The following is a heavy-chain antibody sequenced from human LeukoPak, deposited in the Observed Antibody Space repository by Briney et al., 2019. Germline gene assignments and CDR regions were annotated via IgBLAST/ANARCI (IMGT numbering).Heavy chain of an antibody. CDR3: ARDPGIYSSGFRWFDP. D-gene: IGHD6-19*01. J-gene: IGHJ5*02. CDR1: GGSISSSNW. V-gene: IGHV4-4*02. Sequence: SETLSLTCAVSGGSISSSNWWSWVRQPPGKGLEWIGEIYHSGSTNYNPSLKSRVTISVDKSKNQFSLKLSSVTAADTAVYYCARDPGIYSSGFRWFDPWGQGTLVTVSS. CDR2: IYHSGST.